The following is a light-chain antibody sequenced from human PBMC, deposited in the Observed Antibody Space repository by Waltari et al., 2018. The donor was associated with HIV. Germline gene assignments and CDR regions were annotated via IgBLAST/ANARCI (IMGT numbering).Light chain of an antibody. J-gene: IGLJ3*02. CDR2: EVT. V-gene: IGLV2-14*01. Sequence: QSVLTQPASVSGSPGQPITISCTGTNSDVGGYGYVSWYQQHPGKAPKLLIYEVTHRPSGISSRFSGSKSGNTASMTISGLQAEDEADYYCSSYTATTAILFGGGTKVTVL. CDR3: SSYTATTAIL. CDR1: NSDVGGYGY.